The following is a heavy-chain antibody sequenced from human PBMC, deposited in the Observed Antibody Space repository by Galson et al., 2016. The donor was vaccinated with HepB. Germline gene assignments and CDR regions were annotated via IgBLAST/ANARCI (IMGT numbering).Heavy chain of an antibody. CDR3: ARGHYSGSREPFGLYYYYAMDV. CDR2: INPSVETT. V-gene: IGHV1-46*01. Sequence: SVKVSCKASGYTFTSYYMHWVRQAPGQGLEWMGVINPSVETTTYAHQFKGRVTMTRDTSTSTVYMELRSLTSDDTAVYYCARGHYSGSREPFGLYYYYAMDVWGQGTTVSVSS. J-gene: IGHJ6*02. D-gene: IGHD1-26*01. CDR1: GYTFTSYY.